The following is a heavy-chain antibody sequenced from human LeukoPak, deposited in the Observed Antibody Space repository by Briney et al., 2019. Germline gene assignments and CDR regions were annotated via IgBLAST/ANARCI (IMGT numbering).Heavy chain of an antibody. CDR1: GFTFSTYS. Sequence: GGSLRLSCAASGFTFSTYSMNWVRQAPGKGLEWVSSISTSGSYIYYAYSVKGRFTISRDNAKNPLYLQMNSLRAEDTAVYYCARACGGDCYLSDYWGQGTLVTVSS. CDR2: ISTSGSYI. J-gene: IGHJ4*02. CDR3: ARACGGDCYLSDY. D-gene: IGHD2-21*02. V-gene: IGHV3-21*01.